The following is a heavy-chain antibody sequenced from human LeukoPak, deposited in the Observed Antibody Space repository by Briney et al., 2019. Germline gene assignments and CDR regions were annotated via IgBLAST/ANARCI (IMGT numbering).Heavy chain of an antibody. V-gene: IGHV3-64*01. D-gene: IGHD6-19*01. Sequence: PGGSLRLSCAASGFTFSSYAMHWVRQAPGKGLEYVSAITNNGGTTYYANSVKGRFTISRDNSKNTLYLQMGSLRAEDMAVYYCARVAVSGWFDYWGQGTLVTVSS. J-gene: IGHJ4*02. CDR2: ITNNGGTT. CDR1: GFTFSSYA. CDR3: ARVAVSGWFDY.